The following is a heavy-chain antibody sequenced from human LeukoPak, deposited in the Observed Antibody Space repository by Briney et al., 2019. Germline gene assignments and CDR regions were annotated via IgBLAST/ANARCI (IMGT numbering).Heavy chain of an antibody. CDR3: ARGPGGTYY. D-gene: IGHD6-13*01. CDR2: INSDGSST. V-gene: IGHV3-74*01. CDR1: GFTFGSYW. Sequence: PGGSLRLSCAASGFTFGSYWMHRVRQAPGEGLVWVSRINSDGSSTHYADSVKGRFTISRDNAKNTLYLQMNSLSAEDTAVYYCARGPGGTYYWGQGTLVTVSS. J-gene: IGHJ4*02.